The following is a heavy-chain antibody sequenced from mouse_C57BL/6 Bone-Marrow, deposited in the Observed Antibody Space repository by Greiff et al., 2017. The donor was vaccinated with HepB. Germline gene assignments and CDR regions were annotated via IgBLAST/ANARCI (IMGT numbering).Heavy chain of an antibody. CDR3: ARGGYYSNYNAMDY. D-gene: IGHD2-5*01. CDR2: INPNNGGT. Sequence: EVKLQQSGPELVKPGASVKISCKASGYTFTDYYMNWVKQSHGKSLEWIGDINPNNGGTSYNQKFKGKATLTVDKSSSTAYMELRSLPSEDSAVYYCARGGYYSNYNAMDYWGQGTSVTVSS. CDR1: GYTFTDYY. J-gene: IGHJ4*01. V-gene: IGHV1-26*01.